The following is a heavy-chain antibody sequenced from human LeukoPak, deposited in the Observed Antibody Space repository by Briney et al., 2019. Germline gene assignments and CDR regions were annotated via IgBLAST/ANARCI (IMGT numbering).Heavy chain of an antibody. Sequence: LTGRSLRLSRVGPGFAFHNYAMHWVRRPPGKGLGWDSAINWNSDTKAYADSVKGRFTISRDRARNSLYLQMDSLRPEDTALYYCAKDTGGNGAYFYAMDVWGQGTSVTVSS. V-gene: IGHV3-9*01. CDR2: INWNSDTK. D-gene: IGHD4-23*01. J-gene: IGHJ6*02. CDR1: GFAFHNYA. CDR3: AKDTGGNGAYFYAMDV.